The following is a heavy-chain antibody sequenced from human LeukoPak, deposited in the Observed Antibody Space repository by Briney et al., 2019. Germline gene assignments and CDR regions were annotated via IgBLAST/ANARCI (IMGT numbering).Heavy chain of an antibody. D-gene: IGHD6-19*01. CDR3: ASCVAVPGLPDY. Sequence: GGSLRLSCASSEVTSCSYSMYCDFQAPVKRMKWDSSINSDGGATSYADSVPGRFTISRDNAKNTLYLKMNSLRAEDTAVYYCASCVAVPGLPDYWGQGTLVTVSS. CDR2: INSDGGAT. J-gene: IGHJ4*02. CDR1: EVTSCSYS. V-gene: IGHV3-74*01.